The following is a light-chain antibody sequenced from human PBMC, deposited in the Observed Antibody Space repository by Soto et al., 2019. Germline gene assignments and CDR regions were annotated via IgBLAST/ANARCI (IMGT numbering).Light chain of an antibody. Sequence: QSVLAQPPSVSGAPGQRVTISCTGSNSNIGAGYDVHWYQQLPGTAPKLLIYGNTNRPSGVPDRFSVSRSGTSASLAITGLQADDEADYYCHSKDRSLNGYVFGTGTKLTVL. CDR2: GNT. V-gene: IGLV1-40*01. J-gene: IGLJ1*01. CDR3: HSKDRSLNGYV. CDR1: NSNIGAGYD.